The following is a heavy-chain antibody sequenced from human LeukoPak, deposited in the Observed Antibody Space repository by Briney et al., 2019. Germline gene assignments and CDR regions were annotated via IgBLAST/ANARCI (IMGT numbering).Heavy chain of an antibody. D-gene: IGHD1-14*01. CDR2: MDRHTDI. CDR3: VGDPTTNRFQFFHY. V-gene: IGHV3-69-1*01. Sequence: GGSLRLSCAASGFTFSDYPMNWVRQAPGKGLEWVSCMDRHTDIYYADSVKGRFTISRDNAKNSVFLQMNSLTVEDTAVYYCVGDPTTNRFQFFHYWGQGALVTVSS. CDR1: GFTFSDYP. J-gene: IGHJ4*02.